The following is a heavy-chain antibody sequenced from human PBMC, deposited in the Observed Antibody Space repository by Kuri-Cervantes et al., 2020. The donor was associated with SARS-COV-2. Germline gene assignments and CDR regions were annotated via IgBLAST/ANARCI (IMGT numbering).Heavy chain of an antibody. CDR2: ISGSGGST. CDR1: GFTFSSYA. V-gene: IGHV3-23*01. J-gene: IGHJ4*02. CDR3: ARDLRMGKSLDY. Sequence: LSLTCAASGFTFSSYAMSWVRQAPGKGLEWVSAISGSGGSTYYADSVKGRFTISRDNAKNSLYLQMSSLTAEDTATYYCARDLRMGKSLDYWGQGTLVTVSS. D-gene: IGHD7-27*01.